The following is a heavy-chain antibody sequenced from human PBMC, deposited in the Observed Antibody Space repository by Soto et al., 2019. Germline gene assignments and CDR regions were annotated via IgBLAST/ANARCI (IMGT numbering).Heavy chain of an antibody. J-gene: IGHJ5*01. CDR1: GFKFEDYA. Sequence: PGGSLRLSCAASGFKFEDYAMHWVRQGPGKGLEWVSGISWNSGRIGYADSVKGRFIISRDNAKNSLFLQMNSLRADDTALYYCAKAPHCYDGGSFYQPPDSWGHGTLVTVSS. V-gene: IGHV3-9*01. CDR3: AKAPHCYDGGSFYQPPDS. D-gene: IGHD5-12*01. CDR2: ISWNSGRI.